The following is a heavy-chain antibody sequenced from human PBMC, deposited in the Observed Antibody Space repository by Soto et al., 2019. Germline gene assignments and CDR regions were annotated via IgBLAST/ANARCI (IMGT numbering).Heavy chain of an antibody. CDR1: GGTFSSYT. Sequence: QVQLVQSGAEVKKPGSSVKVSCTASGGTFSSYTISWVRQAPGQVLEWMGRIIPILGIANSAQKFQGRVTITADKSTSTAYRELSSLRSEDTAVYYWAREAVAGTAFDYWGKGTLFTVSS. D-gene: IGHD6-19*01. J-gene: IGHJ4*02. CDR2: IIPILGIA. V-gene: IGHV1-69*08. CDR3: AREAVAGTAFDY.